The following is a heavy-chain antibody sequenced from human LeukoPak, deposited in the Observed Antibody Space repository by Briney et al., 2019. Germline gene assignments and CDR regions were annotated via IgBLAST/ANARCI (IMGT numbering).Heavy chain of an antibody. J-gene: IGHJ4*02. D-gene: IGHD3-3*01. V-gene: IGHV4-61*08. CDR2: IHYRGST. CDR1: GGSISSGGYY. Sequence: SETLSLTCTVSGGSISSGGYYWSWIRQPPGKGLEWIGYIHYRGSTNYNPSLKSRVTISVDTSKNQFSLKLSSVTAADTAVYYCARERFGVVNYWGQGTLVTVSS. CDR3: ARERFGVVNY.